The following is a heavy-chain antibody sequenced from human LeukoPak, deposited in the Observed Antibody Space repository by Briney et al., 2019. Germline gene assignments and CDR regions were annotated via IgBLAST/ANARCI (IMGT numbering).Heavy chain of an antibody. V-gene: IGHV3-66*02. CDR3: PRGQIVGVQGDF. CDR1: GFTVGNNY. D-gene: IGHD1-26*01. Sequence: GGSLRLSCTVSGFTVGNNYMSWVRQAPGKGLEWVALMYSRGSSHYADSVRGRFTISRDSSKNTVYLQMNSLTAEDTAVYHCPRGQIVGVQGDFWGQGTLGTVSS. J-gene: IGHJ4*02. CDR2: MYSRGSS.